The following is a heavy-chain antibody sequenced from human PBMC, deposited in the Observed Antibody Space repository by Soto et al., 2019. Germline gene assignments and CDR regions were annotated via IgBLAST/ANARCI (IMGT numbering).Heavy chain of an antibody. J-gene: IGHJ6*04. CDR2: ISTGSSYI. Sequence: GGSLRLSCAASGFTFSTYSMNWVRQAPGKGLEWVSFISTGSSYIYYADSVKGRFTISRDNAKNSLYLQMNSLRAEDTAVYYCARDLITAPAVWSPNYYGMDVWGKGT. CDR1: GFTFSTYS. CDR3: ARDLITAPAVWSPNYYGMDV. V-gene: IGHV3-21*01. D-gene: IGHD6-13*01.